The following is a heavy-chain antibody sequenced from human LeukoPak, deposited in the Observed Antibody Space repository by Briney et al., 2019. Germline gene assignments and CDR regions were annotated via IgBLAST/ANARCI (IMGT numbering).Heavy chain of an antibody. CDR3: ARDPRGYSHGYWYFDL. D-gene: IGHD5-18*01. V-gene: IGHV3-9*01. CDR1: GFMFNDYA. J-gene: IGHJ2*01. Sequence: GGSLRLSCAPSGFMFNDYALHWVRQAPGKGLEWVSSIIWNSGNMYYVDSVKGRFTISRDNAKNSLSLQMNSLKPEDTALYHCARDPRGYSHGYWYFDLWGRGTLVTVSS. CDR2: IIWNSGNM.